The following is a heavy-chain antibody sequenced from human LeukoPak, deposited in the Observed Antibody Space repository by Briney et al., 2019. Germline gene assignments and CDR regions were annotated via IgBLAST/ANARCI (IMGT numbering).Heavy chain of an antibody. Sequence: SETLSLTCAVYGGSFSGYYWSWIRQPPGKGLEWIGEINHSGSTNYNPSLKSRVTISVDTSKNQFSLKLGSVTAADTAVYYCARLRSITMVRGVRRYYYMDVWGKGTTVTISS. D-gene: IGHD3-10*01. CDR3: ARLRSITMVRGVRRYYYMDV. CDR2: INHSGST. V-gene: IGHV4-34*01. J-gene: IGHJ6*03. CDR1: GGSFSGYY.